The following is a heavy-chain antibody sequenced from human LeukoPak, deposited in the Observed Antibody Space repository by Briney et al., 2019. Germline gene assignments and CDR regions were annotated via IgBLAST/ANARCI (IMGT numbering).Heavy chain of an antibody. D-gene: IGHD2-15*01. J-gene: IGHJ4*02. Sequence: SVKVSCKASGGTFSSYAISWVRQAPGQGLEWMGRIIPIFGTANYAQKFQGRVTITTDESTSTAYMELSSLRSEDTAVYYCAKEDRGFQYYFDYWGQGTLVTVSS. CDR2: IIPIFGTA. V-gene: IGHV1-69*05. CDR1: GGTFSSYA. CDR3: AKEDRGFQYYFDY.